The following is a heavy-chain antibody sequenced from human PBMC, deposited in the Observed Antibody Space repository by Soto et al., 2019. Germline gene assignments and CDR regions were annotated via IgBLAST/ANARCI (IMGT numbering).Heavy chain of an antibody. CDR3: ARDSLHGYYFES. CDR1: GGSISSGGYS. J-gene: IGHJ4*02. Sequence: QLQLQESGSGLVKPSQTLSLTCAVSGGSISSGGYSWNWIRQPPGKGLEWIGYIYHSGSTYYNPSLQSRVTISVDKSNNQFSLKLSSVTAADTAVYYCARDSLHGYYFESWGQGTLVTVSS. D-gene: IGHD3-22*01. V-gene: IGHV4-30-2*01. CDR2: IYHSGST.